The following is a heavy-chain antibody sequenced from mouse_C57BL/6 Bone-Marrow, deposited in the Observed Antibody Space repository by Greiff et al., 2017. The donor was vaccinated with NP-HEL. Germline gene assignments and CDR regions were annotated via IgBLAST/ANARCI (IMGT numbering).Heavy chain of an antibody. V-gene: IGHV1-50*01. D-gene: IGHD1-2*01. Sequence: VQLKQPGAELVKPGASVKLSCKASGYTFTSYWMQWVKQRPGQGLEWIGEIDPSDSYTNYNQKFKGKATLTVDTSSSTAYMQLSSLTSEDSAVYYCARKTTAVDYWGQGTTLTVSS. J-gene: IGHJ2*01. CDR3: ARKTTAVDY. CDR2: IDPSDSYT. CDR1: GYTFTSYW.